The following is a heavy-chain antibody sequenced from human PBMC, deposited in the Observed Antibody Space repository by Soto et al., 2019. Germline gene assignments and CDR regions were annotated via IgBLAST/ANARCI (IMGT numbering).Heavy chain of an antibody. CDR3: ASNMVRDYYYYYGMDV. V-gene: IGHV4-39*01. J-gene: IGHJ6*02. CDR1: GGSISSSCCY. Sequence: SETLSLTCSVSGGSISSSCCYWDWIRQPPGKGLEWIGSIYYSGSTHYNPPLKTRVTISVDMSKSQFSLKLGSVTAADTAVYYCASNMVRDYYYYYGMDVWGQGTTVTVSS. D-gene: IGHD3-10*01. CDR2: IYYSGST.